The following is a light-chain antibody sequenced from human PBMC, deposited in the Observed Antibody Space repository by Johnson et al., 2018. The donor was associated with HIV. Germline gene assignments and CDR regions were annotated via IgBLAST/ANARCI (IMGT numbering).Light chain of an antibody. J-gene: IGLJ1*01. V-gene: IGLV1-51*01. Sequence: HSVLTQPPSVSAATGQKVTISCSGSSSNIGNNYVSWYQQLPGTAPKLLIYDNNKRPSGIPDRFSGSKSGTSATLGITGLQTGDEADYYCGTWDSSLGVFGTGTKVTVL. CDR2: DNN. CDR3: GTWDSSLGV. CDR1: SSNIGNNY.